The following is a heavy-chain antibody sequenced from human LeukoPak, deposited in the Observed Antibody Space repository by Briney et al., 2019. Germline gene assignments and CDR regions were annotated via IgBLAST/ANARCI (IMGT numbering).Heavy chain of an antibody. V-gene: IGHV1-2*02. J-gene: IGHJ4*02. CDR3: ARDLEQLVPLFDY. Sequence: ASVKVSCKASGYTFTGYYMHWVRQAPGQGLEWMRWINPNSGGTNYAQKFQGRVTMTRDTSISTAYMELSRLRSDDTAVYYCARDLEQLVPLFDYWGQGTLVTVSS. CDR1: GYTFTGYY. CDR2: INPNSGGT. D-gene: IGHD6-6*01.